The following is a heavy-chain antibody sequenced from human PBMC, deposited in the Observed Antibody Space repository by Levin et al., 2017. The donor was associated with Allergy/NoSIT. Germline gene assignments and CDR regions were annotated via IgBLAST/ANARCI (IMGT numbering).Heavy chain of an antibody. CDR3: ARDSAPFWYDTQTGAFDI. V-gene: IGHV3-11*01. CDR2: ISSSGSTI. Sequence: PGGSLRLSCAASGFTFSDYYMSWIRQAPGKGLEWVSYISSSGSTIYYADSVKGRFTISRDNAKNSLYLQMNSLRAEDTAVYYCARDSAPFWYDTQTGAFDIWGQGTMVTVSS. CDR1: GFTFSDYY. D-gene: IGHD3-22*01. J-gene: IGHJ3*02.